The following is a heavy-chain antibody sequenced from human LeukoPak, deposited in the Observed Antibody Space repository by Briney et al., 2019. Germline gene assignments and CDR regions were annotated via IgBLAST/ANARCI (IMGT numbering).Heavy chain of an antibody. D-gene: IGHD4-17*01. J-gene: IGHJ4*02. CDR3: ARGFASGDYGAD. CDR1: GFTYSLFW. V-gene: IGHV3-7*01. CDR2: IKQDGSEK. Sequence: GGSLRLSCAASGFTYSLFWMSWVRQAPGKGLEWVANIKQDGSEKYYVDSVKGRFTVSRDNAERSLYLQMNSLRAEDTAVYYCARGFASGDYGADWGQGTLVTVSS.